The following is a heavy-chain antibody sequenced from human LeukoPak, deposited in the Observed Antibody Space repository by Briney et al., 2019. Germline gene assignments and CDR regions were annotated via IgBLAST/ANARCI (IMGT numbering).Heavy chain of an antibody. CDR2: IIPIFGTA. Sequence: SVKVSCKASGGTFSSYAISWVRQAPGQGLEWMGGIIPIFGTANYAQKFQGRVTITADKSTSTAYMELSSLRSEDTAVYYCARSHRGFGEFQFDYWGQGTLVTVSS. CDR3: ARSHRGFGEFQFDY. D-gene: IGHD3-10*01. CDR1: GGTFSSYA. J-gene: IGHJ4*02. V-gene: IGHV1-69*06.